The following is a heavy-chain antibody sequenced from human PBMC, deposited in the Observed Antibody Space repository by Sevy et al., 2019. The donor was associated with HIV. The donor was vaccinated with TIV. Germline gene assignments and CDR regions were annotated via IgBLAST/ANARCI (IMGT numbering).Heavy chain of an antibody. CDR1: GYTFTSYG. CDR3: AGRGEDFWRRVDY. D-gene: IGHD3-3*01. CDR2: ISTYNGNT. J-gene: IGHJ4*02. Sequence: ASVKVSCKASGYTFTSYGITWVRQAPGQGLEWMGWISTYNGNTNYAQNLQGRVTMTTDTSTSTAYMELRSLRSDDTAVYFCAGRGEDFWRRVDYWGQGTLVTVSS. V-gene: IGHV1-18*01.